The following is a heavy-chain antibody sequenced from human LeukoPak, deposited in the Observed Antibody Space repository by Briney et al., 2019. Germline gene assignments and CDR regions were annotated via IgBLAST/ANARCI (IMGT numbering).Heavy chain of an antibody. V-gene: IGHV3-21*01. Sequence: GGSLRLSCAASGFTFSSYSMNWVRQAPGKGLEWVSSISSTSTYIYYADSLKGRFTISRDNAKNSLYLQMYSLRAEDTAVYYCARDSNSGYDRTFDYWGQGTLVTVSS. CDR2: ISSTSTYI. D-gene: IGHD5-12*01. CDR3: ARDSNSGYDRTFDY. CDR1: GFTFSSYS. J-gene: IGHJ4*02.